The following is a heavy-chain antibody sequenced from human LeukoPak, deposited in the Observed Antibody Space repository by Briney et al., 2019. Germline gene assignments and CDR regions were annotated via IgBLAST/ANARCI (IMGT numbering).Heavy chain of an antibody. CDR3: TREKITMINWFDP. D-gene: IGHD3-22*01. CDR2: IRSKANSYAT. CDR1: GFTFSGSA. Sequence: GGSLRLSCAASGFTFSGSAMHWVRQASGKGLGWVGRIRSKANSYATAYAASVKGRFTISRDDSKNTAYLQMNSLKTEDTAVYYCTREKITMINWFDPWGQGTLVTVSS. V-gene: IGHV3-73*01. J-gene: IGHJ5*02.